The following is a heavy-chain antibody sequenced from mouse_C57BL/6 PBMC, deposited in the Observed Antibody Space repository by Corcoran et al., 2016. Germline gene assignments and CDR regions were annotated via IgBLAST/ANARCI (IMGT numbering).Heavy chain of an antibody. CDR2: INPYNGGT. CDR3: ARPDIVTTYYFDY. Sequence: EVQLQQSGPVLVKPGASVKMSCKASGYTFTDYYMNWVKQSHGKSLEWIGVINPYNGGTSYNQKFKGKATLTVDKSSSTAYMELNSLTSEDFAVYYCARPDIVTTYYFDYWGQGTTLTVSS. V-gene: IGHV1-19*01. D-gene: IGHD2-5*01. J-gene: IGHJ2*01. CDR1: GYTFTDYY.